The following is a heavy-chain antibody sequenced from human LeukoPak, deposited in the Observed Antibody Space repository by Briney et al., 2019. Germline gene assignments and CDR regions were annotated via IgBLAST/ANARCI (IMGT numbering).Heavy chain of an antibody. D-gene: IGHD3/OR15-3a*01. CDR2: ISGSGGTT. Sequence: PGGSLRLSCAASGFTVSSYAMNWVRQAPGKGLEWVSGISGSGGTTYYAASVKGRFTISRDSSKNTLYLQMNSLRGEDTALYYCAKGGLDHEGRFDYWGQGTLVTVSS. V-gene: IGHV3-23*01. CDR1: GFTVSSYA. CDR3: AKGGLDHEGRFDY. J-gene: IGHJ4*02.